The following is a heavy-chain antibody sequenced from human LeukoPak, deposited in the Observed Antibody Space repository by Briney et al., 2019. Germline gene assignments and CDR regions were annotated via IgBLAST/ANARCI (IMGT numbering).Heavy chain of an antibody. CDR2: IIPTTGLA. V-gene: IGHV1-69*04. Sequence: SVKVSCKASGGTFTNLAISWVRQAPGQGLEWMGRIIPTTGLANYAQKFQGRVTITADKSTSTVYMELSSLRSEDTAVYYCARAPPRLDGYILYYWGQGTLVTVSS. CDR1: GGTFTNLA. D-gene: IGHD5-24*01. CDR3: ARAPPRLDGYILYY. J-gene: IGHJ4*02.